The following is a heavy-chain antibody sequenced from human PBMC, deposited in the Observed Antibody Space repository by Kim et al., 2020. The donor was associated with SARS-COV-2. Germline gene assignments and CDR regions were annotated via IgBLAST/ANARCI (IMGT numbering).Heavy chain of an antibody. V-gene: IGHV3-23*01. CDR3: AKVRQTEGDYGDYVVDAFDI. CDR2: ISGSGGST. Sequence: GGSLRLSCAASGFTFSSYAMSWVRQAPGKGLEWVSAISGSGGSTYYADSVKGRFTISRDNSKNTLYLQMNSLRAEDTAVYYCAKVRQTEGDYGDYVVDAFDIWGQGTMVTVSS. CDR1: GFTFSSYA. J-gene: IGHJ3*02. D-gene: IGHD4-17*01.